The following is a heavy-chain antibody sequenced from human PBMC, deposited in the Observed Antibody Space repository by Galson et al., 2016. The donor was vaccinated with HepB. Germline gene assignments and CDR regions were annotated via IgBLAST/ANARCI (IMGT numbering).Heavy chain of an antibody. CDR2: ISWNSGSI. V-gene: IGHV3-9*01. D-gene: IGHD1-14*01. CDR3: ARFWHTTKKFDP. Sequence: SLRLSCAASGFTLDHYAMHWVRQAPGKGLEWVSGISWNSGSIGYADSVKGRFTISRDNAKNSVYLQMNRLRAEDTAVYYCARFWHTTKKFDPWGQGTLVTVSS. CDR1: GFTLDHYA. J-gene: IGHJ5*02.